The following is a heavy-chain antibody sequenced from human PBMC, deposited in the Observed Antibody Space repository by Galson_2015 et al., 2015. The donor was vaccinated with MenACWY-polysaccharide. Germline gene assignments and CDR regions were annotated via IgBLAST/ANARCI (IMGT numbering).Heavy chain of an antibody. Sequence: SLRLSCAASGIRFSGSGMHWVRQAPGKGLEWVAVIQYDGTNKVYADSVKGRFTISRDNSRNTLYLEMNSLRAENTAVYYCAREGSRIVFHAFDTWGQGKMVTVSS. CDR1: GIRFSGSG. CDR3: AREGSRIVFHAFDT. V-gene: IGHV3-33*01. J-gene: IGHJ3*02. CDR2: IQYDGTNK. D-gene: IGHD6-13*01.